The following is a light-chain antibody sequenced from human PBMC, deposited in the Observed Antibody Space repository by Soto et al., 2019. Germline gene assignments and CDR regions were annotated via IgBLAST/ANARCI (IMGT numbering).Light chain of an antibody. CDR3: QQYNSYSGT. CDR2: KAY. J-gene: IGKJ1*01. Sequence: EIQRTQSPSTLAAALGDRFTITCLAIQSISSCLAWYQQKPWKAPKLLIYKAYSLESGVPSRFSGSGSGTEFTLTISSLQPDDFATYYCQQYNSYSGTFGQGTKVEIK. CDR1: QSISSC. V-gene: IGKV1-5*03.